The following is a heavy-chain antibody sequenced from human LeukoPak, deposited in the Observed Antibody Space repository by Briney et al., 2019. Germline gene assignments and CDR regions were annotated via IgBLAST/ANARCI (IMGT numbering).Heavy chain of an antibody. CDR1: GFTFITYT. CDR3: AKDFGRNLGGPGS. J-gene: IGHJ5*02. CDR2: ISGHGGP. V-gene: IGHV3-23*01. Sequence: GGSLRLSCAASGFTFITYTMAWVRQAPGGGLEWVSGISGHGGPYYADSVRGRFAISRDNPKSTLYLQMNSLRAEDTAVYYCAKDFGRNLGGPGSWGRGTLVIVSS. D-gene: IGHD1-14*01.